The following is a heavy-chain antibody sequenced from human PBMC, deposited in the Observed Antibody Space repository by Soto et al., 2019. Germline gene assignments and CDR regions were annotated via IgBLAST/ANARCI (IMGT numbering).Heavy chain of an antibody. CDR3: ARGSQLERDAFDI. D-gene: IGHD1-1*01. J-gene: IGHJ3*02. V-gene: IGHV4-31*03. CDR1: DVSISSGGYY. CDR2: IYYTGSS. Sequence: SETLSLTCTVSDVSISSGGYYWGWIRQPPGKGLEWIGYIYYTGSSYYNPSLKSRITMSSDTSKNQFSLELSPVTVADTAVYYCARGSQLERDAFDIWGQGTMVTVSS.